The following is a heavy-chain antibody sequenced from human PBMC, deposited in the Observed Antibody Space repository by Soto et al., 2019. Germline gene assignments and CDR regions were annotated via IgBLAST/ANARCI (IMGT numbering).Heavy chain of an antibody. Sequence: SETLSLTCTVSGDSISTFYWGWIRQSPGKELEWIGYVYYTGSTNYNPSLKSRVTISVDRSKNQFSLKLTSANAADTAVYYCARARKVRNYADDSSEYFLFVDYWCQGTGVPVSS. D-gene: IGHD3-22*01. J-gene: IGHJ4*02. CDR1: GDSISTFY. V-gene: IGHV4-59*01. CDR3: ARARKVRNYADDSSEYFLFVDY. CDR2: VYYTGST.